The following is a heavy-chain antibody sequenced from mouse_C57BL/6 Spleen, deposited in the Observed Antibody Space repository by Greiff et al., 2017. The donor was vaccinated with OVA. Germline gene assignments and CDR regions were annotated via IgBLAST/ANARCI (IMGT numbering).Heavy chain of an antibody. CDR1: GFTFSSYA. V-gene: IGHV5-9-1*02. J-gene: IGHJ3*01. Sequence: EVKLMESGEGLVKPGGSLKLSCAASGFTFSSYAMSWVRQTPEKRLEWVAYISSGGDYIYYADTVKGRFTISRDNARNTLYLQMSSLKSEDTAVYYCTRGEGLGLAYWGQGTLVTVSA. CDR3: TRGEGLGLAY. D-gene: IGHD4-1*01. CDR2: ISSGGDYI.